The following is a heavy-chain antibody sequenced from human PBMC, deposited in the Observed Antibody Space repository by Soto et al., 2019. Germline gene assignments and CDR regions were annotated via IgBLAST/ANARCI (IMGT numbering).Heavy chain of an antibody. CDR2: IIPIFGTA. J-gene: IGHJ4*02. CDR3: ARGVHYDSSGYYYCY. CDR1: GGTFNNYA. V-gene: IGHV1-69*13. Sequence: SVKVSCKASGGTFNNYAISWVRQAPGQGLEWMGGIIPIFGTANYAQKFQGRVTITADESTSTAYMELRSLRSEDTAVYYCARGVHYDSSGYYYCYWGQGTLVTVPS. D-gene: IGHD3-22*01.